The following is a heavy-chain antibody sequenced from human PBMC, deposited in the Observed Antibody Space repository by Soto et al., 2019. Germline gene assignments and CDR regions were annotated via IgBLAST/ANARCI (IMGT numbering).Heavy chain of an antibody. J-gene: IGHJ3*02. CDR2: INGDGSTT. CDR1: GFTLRNYY. CDR3: ARGGVPAALDI. Sequence: EVQLVESGGALVQPGGSLRLSCVVSGFTLRNYYMHWARQAPGKGLVWVSHINGDGSTTDYADSVKGRFTISRDNAKNTLYLQMNRLRAEDTAVYYCARGGVPAALDIWGEGTMVPVSS. V-gene: IGHV3-74*01. D-gene: IGHD3-10*01.